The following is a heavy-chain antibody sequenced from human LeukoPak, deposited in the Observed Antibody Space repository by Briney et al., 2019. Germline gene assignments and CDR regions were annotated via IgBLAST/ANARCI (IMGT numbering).Heavy chain of an antibody. V-gene: IGHV3-30*14. CDR3: ARYYYGSGSYSFADY. CDR2: ISYDGSNK. D-gene: IGHD3-10*01. CDR1: GFTFTSYV. Sequence: GRSLRLSCAASGFTFTSYVMHWVRQAPGKGLQWVALISYDGSNKYYADSVKGRFTISRDNSRNTLYLQMNSLRAEDTAVYYCARYYYGSGSYSFADYWGQGTLVTVSS. J-gene: IGHJ4*02.